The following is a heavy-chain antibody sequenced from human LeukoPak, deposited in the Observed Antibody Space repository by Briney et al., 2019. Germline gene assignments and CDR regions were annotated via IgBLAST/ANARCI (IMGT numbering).Heavy chain of an antibody. CDR1: GGTFSSYA. D-gene: IGHD5-24*01. V-gene: IGHV1-69*13. CDR2: VIPILGTA. Sequence: SVKVSCKASGGTFSSYAISWVRQAPGQGLEWMGGVIPILGTANYAQNFQGRVTITADESTSTAYMKLSSLRSEDTAVYYCARDEGTDGYNLYWGQGTLVTVSS. J-gene: IGHJ4*02. CDR3: ARDEGTDGYNLY.